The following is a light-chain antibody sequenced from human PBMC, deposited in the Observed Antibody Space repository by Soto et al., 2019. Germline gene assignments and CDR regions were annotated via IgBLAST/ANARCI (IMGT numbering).Light chain of an antibody. Sequence: AIQMAQSPSSLSASVGDRVTITCRESQGIGNDVGWFQQKPGKAPKLLIYAAATLQSGVPSRFSGSRSGTDFTLTISSLQPEDFATYYCLQDHNYPLTFGGGTKVEIK. CDR1: QGIGND. V-gene: IGKV1-6*02. J-gene: IGKJ4*01. CDR2: AAA. CDR3: LQDHNYPLT.